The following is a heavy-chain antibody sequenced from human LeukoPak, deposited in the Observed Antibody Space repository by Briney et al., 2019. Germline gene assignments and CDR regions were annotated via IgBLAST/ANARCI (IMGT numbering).Heavy chain of an antibody. D-gene: IGHD3-3*02. CDR1: GDSITSDNYY. V-gene: IGHV4-61*02. Sequence: PSETLALTCTVSGDSITSDNYYWIWIRQPAGKGLEWIGRISTSGTINYNPSLSSRVTMSVDTSKNKFSLKLSSVTAADTAVYYCARIIRDYGMDVWGQGTTATVFS. J-gene: IGHJ6*02. CDR3: ARIIRDYGMDV. CDR2: ISTSGTI.